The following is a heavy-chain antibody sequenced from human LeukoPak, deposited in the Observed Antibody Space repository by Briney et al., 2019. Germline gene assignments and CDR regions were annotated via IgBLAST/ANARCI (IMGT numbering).Heavy chain of an antibody. D-gene: IGHD5-18*01. V-gene: IGHV3-48*03. CDR1: GFTFSSYE. CDR2: ISSSGSTI. CDR3: ARDRGYSYGYRSPSVDYYYYYMDV. J-gene: IGHJ6*03. Sequence: AGGSLRLSCAASGFTFSSYEMNWVRQAPGRGLEWVSYISSSGSTIYYADSLKGRFTISRDNAKNSLYLQMNSLRAEDTAVYYCARDRGYSYGYRSPSVDYYYYYMDVWGKGTTVTISS.